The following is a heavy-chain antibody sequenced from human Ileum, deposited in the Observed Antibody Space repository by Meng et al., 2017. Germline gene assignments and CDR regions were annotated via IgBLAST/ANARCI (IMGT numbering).Heavy chain of an antibody. J-gene: IGHJ3*02. CDR2: IWYDGTTK. CDR3: AREGLEVAPGARTDAFDM. D-gene: IGHD3-3*01. V-gene: IGHV3-33*01. CDR1: GFNSRRYA. Sequence: GGSLRLSCAASGFNSRRYAMHWVRQAPGKGLEWVAVIWYDGTTKYYAGSVKGRFSISRDDSKSTLYLQMNSMRAEDTAVYHCAREGLEVAPGARTDAFDMWGQGTMVTVSS.